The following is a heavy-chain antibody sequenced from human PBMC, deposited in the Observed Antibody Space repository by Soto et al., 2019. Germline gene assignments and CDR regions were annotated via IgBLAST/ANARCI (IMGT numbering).Heavy chain of an antibody. J-gene: IGHJ4*02. V-gene: IGHV5-51*01. Sequence: GESLKISCKGSGYSFTSYWIGWVRQMPGKGLEWMGIIYPGDSDTRYSPSFQGQVTISADKSISTAYLQWSSLKASDTAMYYCARGQSLYYYDSSVPFDYWGQGTLVTVSS. CDR3: ARGQSLYYYDSSVPFDY. CDR1: GYSFTSYW. CDR2: IYPGDSDT. D-gene: IGHD3-22*01.